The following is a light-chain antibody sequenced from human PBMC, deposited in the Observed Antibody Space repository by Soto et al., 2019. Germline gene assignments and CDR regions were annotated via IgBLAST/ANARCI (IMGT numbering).Light chain of an antibody. Sequence: QSALTQPASVSGSPGQSITISCTGTSSDVGSYNLFSWYQQHPGKAPKLMIYEDNKRPSGVSNRFSVSKSGYTASLTISGLQAEDEADYYCCSYARTSTYVFGSGTKVTVL. CDR3: CSYARTSTYV. CDR1: SSDVGSYNL. V-gene: IGLV2-23*01. CDR2: EDN. J-gene: IGLJ1*01.